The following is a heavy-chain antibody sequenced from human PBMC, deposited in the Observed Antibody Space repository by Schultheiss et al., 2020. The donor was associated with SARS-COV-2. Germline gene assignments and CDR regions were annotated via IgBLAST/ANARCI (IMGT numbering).Heavy chain of an antibody. V-gene: IGHV4-4*07. J-gene: IGHJ3*02. CDR2: IYTSGST. Sequence: SETLSLTCTVSGGSISSYYWSWIRQPPGKGLEWIGRIYTSGSTNYNPSLNSRVTMSVDTSKNQFSLKLSSVTAADTAVYYCAREGNFGVVNDDAFDIWGQGTMVTVSS. CDR3: AREGNFGVVNDDAFDI. D-gene: IGHD3-3*01. CDR1: GGSISSYY.